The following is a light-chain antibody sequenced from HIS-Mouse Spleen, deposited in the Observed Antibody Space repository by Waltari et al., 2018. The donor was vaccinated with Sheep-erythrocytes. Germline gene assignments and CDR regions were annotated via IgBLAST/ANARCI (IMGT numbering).Light chain of an antibody. CDR2: LGS. CDR1: QSLLHSNGYNY. CDR3: MQALQTPWT. J-gene: IGKJ1*01. Sequence: DIVMTQSPLSLPVTPGEPASISCRPSQSLLHSNGYNYLDWYLQKPGQSPPLLIYLGSNRASGVPDRFSGSGSGTDFTLKISRVEAEDVGVYYCMQALQTPWTFGQGTKVEIK. V-gene: IGKV2-28*01.